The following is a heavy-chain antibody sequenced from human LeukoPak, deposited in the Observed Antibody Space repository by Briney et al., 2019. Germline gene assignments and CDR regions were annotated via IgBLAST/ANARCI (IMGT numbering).Heavy chain of an antibody. CDR2: INPNSGGT. CDR3: ARGNYDFWSGYAPPYYYYYYMDV. Sequence: GGSLRLSCAASGFTFSSYGMHWVRQAPGQGLEWMGWINPNSGGTNYAQKFQGRVTMTRDTSISTAYMELSRLRSDDTAVYYCARGNYDFWSGYAPPYYYYYYMDVWGKGTTVTVSS. J-gene: IGHJ6*03. D-gene: IGHD3-3*01. V-gene: IGHV1-2*02. CDR1: GFTFSSYG.